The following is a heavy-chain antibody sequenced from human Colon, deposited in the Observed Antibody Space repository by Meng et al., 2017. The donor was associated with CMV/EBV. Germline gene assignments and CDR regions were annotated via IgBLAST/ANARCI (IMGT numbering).Heavy chain of an antibody. V-gene: IGHV1-8*02. J-gene: IGHJ3*02. CDR1: TFPTYD. Sequence: TFPTYDIHGVRQATGRGLEWMAWMNPNSGNAAFAPKFQGRVSMTSDTSTSTAYMELSGLQFEDTAVYYCARGYYDDDGYNKYACDIWGQGTMVTVSS. CDR2: MNPNSGNA. CDR3: ARGYYDDDGYNKYACDI. D-gene: IGHD3-22*01.